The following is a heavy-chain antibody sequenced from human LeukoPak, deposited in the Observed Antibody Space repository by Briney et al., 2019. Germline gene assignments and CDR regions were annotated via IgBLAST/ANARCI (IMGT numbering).Heavy chain of an antibody. J-gene: IGHJ3*02. CDR1: GFTFSSYA. CDR3: AKGAQGGSGYFYDAFDI. Sequence: PGGSLRLSCAASGFTFSSYAMSWVRQAPGKGLEWVSAISGSGGSTYYADSVKGRFTISRDNPKNTLYLQMNSLRAEDTAVYYCAKGAQGGSGYFYDAFDIWGQGTMVTVSS. CDR2: ISGSGGST. V-gene: IGHV3-23*01. D-gene: IGHD3-22*01.